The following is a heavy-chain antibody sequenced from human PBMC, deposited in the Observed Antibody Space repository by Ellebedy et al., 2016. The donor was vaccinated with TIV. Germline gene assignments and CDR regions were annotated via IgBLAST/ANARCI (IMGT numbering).Heavy chain of an antibody. CDR1: GSTLSELS. CDR3: ATEDESRDSYSFDY. D-gene: IGHD2-2*01. J-gene: IGHJ4*02. Sequence: AASVKVSCKVSGSTLSELSIHWVRQAPGKGLEWMGGVDPDDGETKYAQKFQGRVTMYEDTSTDTTYMHLSSLRYGDTAIYYCATEDESRDSYSFDYWGQGTLVTVSS. CDR2: VDPDDGET. V-gene: IGHV1-24*01.